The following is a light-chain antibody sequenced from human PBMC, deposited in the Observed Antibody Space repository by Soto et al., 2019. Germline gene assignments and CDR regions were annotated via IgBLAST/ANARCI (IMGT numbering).Light chain of an antibody. J-gene: IGKJ4*01. CDR1: HNIERW. CDR3: QKYNSAPLT. V-gene: IGKV1-5*01. Sequence: IQMTQSPSTLSASVGDRVTITCRASHNIERWMAWYQQKPGKAPSLLIFDASTLHSGVPSRFSGSGSGTDFTLTISSLQPEDVAAYYCQKYNSAPLTFGGGTKVEIK. CDR2: DAS.